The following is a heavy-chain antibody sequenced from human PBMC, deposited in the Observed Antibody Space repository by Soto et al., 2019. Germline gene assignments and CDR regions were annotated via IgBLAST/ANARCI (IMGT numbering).Heavy chain of an antibody. D-gene: IGHD3-10*01. CDR2: IYWDDDK. Sequence: QITLKEAGPSLVKPTQTLTLTCTFSGFSLDTSKVAVGWIRQPPVKVLEWLAFIYWDDDKRFNPYLKNRLTLPKYTSKYLVVLTMTNVDPVATAPYYCSHRTFLWFGELSSYSFASRGQGTLVSVSS. CDR1: GFSLDTSKVA. CDR3: SHRTFLWFGELSSYSFAS. V-gene: IGHV2-5*02. J-gene: IGHJ4*02.